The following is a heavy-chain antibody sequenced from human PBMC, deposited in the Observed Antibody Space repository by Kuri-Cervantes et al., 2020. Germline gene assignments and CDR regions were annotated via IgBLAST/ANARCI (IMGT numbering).Heavy chain of an antibody. J-gene: IGHJ3*02. V-gene: IGHV3-49*04. Sequence: GESLKISCTASGFTFGDYAMSRVRQAPGKGLEWVGFIRSKAYGGTTEYAASVKGRFTISRDDSKSIAYLQMNSLKTEDTAVYYCTREAVTTFWTDAFDIWGQGTMVTVSS. D-gene: IGHD4-17*01. CDR2: IRSKAYGGTT. CDR3: TREAVTTFWTDAFDI. CDR1: GFTFGDYA.